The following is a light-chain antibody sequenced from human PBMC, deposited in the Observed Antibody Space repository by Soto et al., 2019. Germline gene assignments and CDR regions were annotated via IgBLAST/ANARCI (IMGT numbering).Light chain of an antibody. Sequence: DIQMTQSPSTLSASVGDRVTITSRASQSISSCLAWYQQKPGKAPKVLIYDASTLESGVPSRFSGGGSGTEFTLTITCLQPDDFATYYCQEYTTYSRTFGQGTKVEVK. CDR3: QEYTTYSRT. CDR2: DAS. J-gene: IGKJ1*01. CDR1: QSISSC. V-gene: IGKV1-5*01.